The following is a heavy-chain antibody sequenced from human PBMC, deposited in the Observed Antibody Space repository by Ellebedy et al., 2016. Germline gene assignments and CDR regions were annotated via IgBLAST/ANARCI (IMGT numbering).Heavy chain of an antibody. CDR3: ARDPDTASKIDY. V-gene: IGHV3-30*03. CDR1: GFSFSTYG. CDR2: ISSDGGHK. D-gene: IGHD5-18*01. J-gene: IGHJ4*02. Sequence: GGSLRLXXAASGFSFSTYGIHWVRQAPGKGLEWVGLISSDGGHKNYADSVKGRFTISRNNAKNSLYLQMNSLRVEDTAVYYCARDPDTASKIDYWGQGTLVTVSS.